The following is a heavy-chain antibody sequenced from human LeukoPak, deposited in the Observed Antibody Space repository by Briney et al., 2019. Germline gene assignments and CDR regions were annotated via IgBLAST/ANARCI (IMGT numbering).Heavy chain of an antibody. CDR2: IIPIFGTA. CDR3: ARGDAEWLVPDY. V-gene: IGHV1-69*05. D-gene: IGHD6-19*01. CDR1: GYTLTELS. Sequence: GASVKVSCKVSGYTLTELSMHWVRQAPGKGLEWMGGIIPIFGTANYAQKFQGRVTITTDESTSTAYMELSSLRSEDTAVYYCARGDAEWLVPDYWGQGTLVTVSS. J-gene: IGHJ4*02.